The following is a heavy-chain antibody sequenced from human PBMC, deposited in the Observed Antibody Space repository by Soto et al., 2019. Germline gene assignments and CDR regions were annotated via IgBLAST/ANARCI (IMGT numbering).Heavy chain of an antibody. CDR1: GGTFSSYP. Sequence: QVQLVQSGAEVKKPGSSVKVSCEASGGTFSSYPINWVRQAPGQGLEWMGGIIPFFGTSNYAQKFQGRVTITADDSTSTAYMELRSLRSEDTAVYYCARVGHITNSVMAVWGQGTTVTVS. V-gene: IGHV1-69*01. D-gene: IGHD1-26*01. CDR2: IIPFFGTS. CDR3: ARVGHITNSVMAV. J-gene: IGHJ6*02.